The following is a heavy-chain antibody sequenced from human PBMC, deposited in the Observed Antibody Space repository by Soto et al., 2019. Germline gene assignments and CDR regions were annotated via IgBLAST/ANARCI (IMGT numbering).Heavy chain of an antibody. CDR1: GYSFAGYW. J-gene: IGHJ4*02. Sequence: PGESLKISCKGSGYSFAGYWITWVRQRRGKGLEWMGRIDPSDSQTYYSPSFRGHVTISVTKSITTVFLQWSSLRASDTAMYYCARQIYDSDTGPNFQYYXXXWGQGTXVTVS. D-gene: IGHD3-22*01. CDR3: ARQIYDSDTGPNFQYYXXX. CDR2: IDPSDSQT. V-gene: IGHV5-10-1*01.